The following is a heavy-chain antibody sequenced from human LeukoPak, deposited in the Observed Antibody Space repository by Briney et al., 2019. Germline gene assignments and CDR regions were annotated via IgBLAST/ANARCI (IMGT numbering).Heavy chain of an antibody. Sequence: SETLSLTCTVSGGSISSGDYYWSWIRQPPGKGLEWIGYIYYSGSTYYNPSLKSRVTISVDTSKNQFSLKLSPVTAADTAVYYCARRQRPRYSGRNIGYYFDYWGQGTLVTVSS. V-gene: IGHV4-30-4*08. CDR1: GGSISSGDYY. CDR2: IYYSGST. CDR3: ARRQRPRYSGRNIGYYFDY. J-gene: IGHJ4*02. D-gene: IGHD1-26*01.